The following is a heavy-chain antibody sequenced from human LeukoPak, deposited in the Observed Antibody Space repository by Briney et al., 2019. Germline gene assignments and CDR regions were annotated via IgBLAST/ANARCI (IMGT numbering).Heavy chain of an antibody. CDR1: GFTFSSYV. CDR2: ISYDGSNE. D-gene: IGHD3-22*01. V-gene: IGHV3-30*04. J-gene: IGHJ4*02. CDR3: AKDLDTMTAIDY. Sequence: GGSLRLSCAASGFTFSSYVMHWVRQAPGKGLEWVAIISYDGSNEYYADSVKGRFTISRDNSKNTLYLQMNSLRAEDTAVYYCAKDLDTMTAIDYWGQGTLVTVSS.